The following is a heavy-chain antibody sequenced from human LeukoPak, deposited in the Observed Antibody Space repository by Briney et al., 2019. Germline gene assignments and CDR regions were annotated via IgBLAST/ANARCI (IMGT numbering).Heavy chain of an antibody. V-gene: IGHV4-38-2*01. CDR2: IYHSGST. D-gene: IGHD4-23*01. CDR3: ARLYGGNSFAFDI. Sequence: SETLSLTCAVSGFSISSGYYWGWIRQPPGKGPEWIGSIYHSGSTYYNPSLKSRVTISVDTSKNQFSLKLSSVTAADTAVYYCARLYGGNSFAFDIWGQGTMVTVSS. J-gene: IGHJ3*02. CDR1: GFSISSGYY.